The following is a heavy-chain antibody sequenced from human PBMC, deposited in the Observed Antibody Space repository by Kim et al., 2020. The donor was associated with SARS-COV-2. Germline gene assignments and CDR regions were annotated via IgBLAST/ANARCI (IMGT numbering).Heavy chain of an antibody. V-gene: IGHV3-23*01. D-gene: IGHD3-22*01. J-gene: IGHJ4*02. CDR3: AKGEYYYDSSGYEL. Sequence: ADTGKGRFTVSRENSKSTLYLQMNSLRAEDTAVYYCAKGEYYYDSSGYELWGQGTLVTVSS.